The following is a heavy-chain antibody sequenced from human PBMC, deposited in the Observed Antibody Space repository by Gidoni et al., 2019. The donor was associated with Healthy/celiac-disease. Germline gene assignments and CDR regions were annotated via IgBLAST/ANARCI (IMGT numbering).Heavy chain of an antibody. CDR3: AKDISRGSGPIGAFDI. D-gene: IGHD3-10*01. CDR1: GFTFDVYA. J-gene: IGHJ3*02. Sequence: EVQLVESGGGLVQPGRSLRLSCAASGFTFDVYAMHWVRQAPGKGLEWVSGISWNSGSIGYADSVKGRFTISRDNAKNSLYLQMNSLRAEDTALYYCAKDISRGSGPIGAFDIWGQGTMVTVSS. V-gene: IGHV3-9*01. CDR2: ISWNSGSI.